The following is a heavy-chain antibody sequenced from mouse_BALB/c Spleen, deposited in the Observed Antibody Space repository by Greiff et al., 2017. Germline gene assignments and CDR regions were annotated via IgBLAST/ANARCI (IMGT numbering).Heavy chain of an antibody. V-gene: IGHV5-6-5*01. D-gene: IGHD3-1*01. CDR3: ARGGYGGFAY. CDR2: ISSGGST. Sequence: DVMLVESGGGLVKPGGSLKLSCAASGFTFSSYAMSWVRQTPEKRLEWVASISSGGSTYYPDSVKGRFTISRDNARNILYLQMSSLRSEDTAMYYCARGGYGGFAYWGQGTLVTVSA. J-gene: IGHJ3*01. CDR1: GFTFSSYA.